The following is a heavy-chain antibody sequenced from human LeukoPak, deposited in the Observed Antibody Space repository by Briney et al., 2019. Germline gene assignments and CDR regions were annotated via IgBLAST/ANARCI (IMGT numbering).Heavy chain of an antibody. Sequence: GGSLRLSCAAPGFTFNRYAMNWVRQAPGKGLEWVSAISGRGSSTYYADSVKGRFSLSRDNSKNTLHLQMNSLKTEDTAVYYCTTGIVLLWFGEYWGQGTLVPVSS. D-gene: IGHD3-10*01. CDR2: ISGRGSST. J-gene: IGHJ4*02. CDR1: GFTFNRYA. V-gene: IGHV3-23*01. CDR3: TTGIVLLWFGEY.